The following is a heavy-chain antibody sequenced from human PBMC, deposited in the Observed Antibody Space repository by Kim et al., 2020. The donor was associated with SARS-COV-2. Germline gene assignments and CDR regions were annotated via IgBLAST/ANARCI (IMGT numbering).Heavy chain of an antibody. CDR1: GFTFSSYA. CDR3: ARDLFYGDYIGDAFDI. V-gene: IGHV3-64*01. CDR2: ISSNGGST. J-gene: IGHJ3*02. Sequence: GGSLRLSCAASGFTFSSYAMHWVRQAPGKGLEYVSAISSNGGSTYYANYVKGRFTISRDNSKNTLYLQMGSLRAEDMAVYYCARDLFYGDYIGDAFDIWGQGTMVTVSS. D-gene: IGHD4-17*01.